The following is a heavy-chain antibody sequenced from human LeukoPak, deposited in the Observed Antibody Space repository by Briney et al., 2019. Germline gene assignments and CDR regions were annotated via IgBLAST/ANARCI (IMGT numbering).Heavy chain of an antibody. D-gene: IGHD5-12*01. J-gene: IGHJ4*02. V-gene: IGHV3-23*01. Sequence: TGGSLRLSCAASGFTFSSYAMSWVRQAPGKGLEWVSAISGSGGSTYYADSVEGRFTISRDNSKNTLYLQMNSLRAEDTAVYYCAKDPPLGYSGYDYSDYWGQGTLVTVSS. CDR2: ISGSGGST. CDR1: GFTFSSYA. CDR3: AKDPPLGYSGYDYSDY.